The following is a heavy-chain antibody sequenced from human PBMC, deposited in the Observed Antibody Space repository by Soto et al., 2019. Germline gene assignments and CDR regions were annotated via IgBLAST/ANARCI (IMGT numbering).Heavy chain of an antibody. CDR3: AKVLYASESFDSEEAPYGMDV. CDR2: LWFDGSNE. J-gene: IGHJ6*02. V-gene: IGHV3-33*06. Sequence: QVQLVESGGGVVQPGRSLRLSCAASGFPFSRYDMHWVRQAPGKGLEWVAVLWFDGSNEYYADSVQGRFTISRDNSKNTLYLQMDSLRAEDTAVYYCAKVLYASESFDSEEAPYGMDVWGQGTTVTVSS. D-gene: IGHD3-10*01. CDR1: GFPFSRYD.